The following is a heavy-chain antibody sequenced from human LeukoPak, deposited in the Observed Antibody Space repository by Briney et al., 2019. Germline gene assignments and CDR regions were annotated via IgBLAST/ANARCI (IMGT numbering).Heavy chain of an antibody. CDR3: ARGSTYYYDSSGYYSDY. V-gene: IGHV1-18*01. D-gene: IGHD3-22*01. Sequence: ASVKVSCKASGYTFTSYGISWVRQAPGQGLELMGWISAYNGNTNYAQKLQGRVTMTTDASTSTAYMELRSLRSDDTAVYYCARGSTYYYDSSGYYSDYWGQGTLVTVSS. CDR1: GYTFTSYG. J-gene: IGHJ4*02. CDR2: ISAYNGNT.